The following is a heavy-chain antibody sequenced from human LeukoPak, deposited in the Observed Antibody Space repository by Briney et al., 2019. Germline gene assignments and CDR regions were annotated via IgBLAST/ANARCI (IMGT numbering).Heavy chain of an antibody. Sequence: ASVKVSCKASGYTFTSYVISWVRQAPGQGLEWMGWISAYNGNTNYAQKLQGRVTMTTDTSTSTAYMELRSLRSDDTAVYYCARDPATVGNNWFDPWGQGTLVTVSS. CDR2: ISAYNGNT. CDR1: GYTFTSYV. V-gene: IGHV1-18*01. J-gene: IGHJ5*02. CDR3: ARDPATVGNNWFDP.